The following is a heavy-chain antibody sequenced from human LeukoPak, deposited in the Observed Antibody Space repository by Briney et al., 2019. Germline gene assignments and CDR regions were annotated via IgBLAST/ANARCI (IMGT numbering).Heavy chain of an antibody. CDR1: GGSISSSTFY. CDR2: LYYSGST. J-gene: IGHJ5*02. CDR3: AREYYYYDSSGYTRWGKTNWFDP. Sequence: SETLSLTCTVSGGSISSSTFYWGWIRQPPGKGLEWIGSLYYSGSTYYNPSLKSRVTISVDTSKNQFSLKLSSVAAADTAVYYCAREYYYYDSSGYTRWGKTNWFDPWGQGTLVTVSS. D-gene: IGHD3-22*01. V-gene: IGHV4-39*07.